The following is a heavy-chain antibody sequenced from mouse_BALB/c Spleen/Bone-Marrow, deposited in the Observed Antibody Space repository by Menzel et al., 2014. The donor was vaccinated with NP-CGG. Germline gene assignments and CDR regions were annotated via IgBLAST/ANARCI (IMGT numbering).Heavy chain of an antibody. CDR2: IYPGDGDT. CDR1: GYAFSNYW. CDR3: ASRGDYSYSMDY. D-gene: IGHD1-1*01. Sequence: QVQLQQSGAELVRPGSSVKISCKASGYAFSNYWMNWMKQRPGQGLEWIGQIYPGDGDTNYNGEFKGKATLTADKSSNTAYMQLSSLTSEASAVYFCASRGDYSYSMDYWGQGTSVTVSS. V-gene: IGHV1-80*01. J-gene: IGHJ4*01.